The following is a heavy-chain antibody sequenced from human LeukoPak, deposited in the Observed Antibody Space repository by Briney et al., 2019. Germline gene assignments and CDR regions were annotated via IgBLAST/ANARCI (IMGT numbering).Heavy chain of an antibody. CDR1: GFTFSSYS. CDR2: ISSSSSTI. CDR3: ARGGGVTMVRGYYFDY. J-gene: IGHJ4*02. D-gene: IGHD3-10*01. V-gene: IGHV3-48*04. Sequence: GGSLRLSCAASGFTFSSYSMNWVRQAPGKGLEWVSYISSSSSTIYYADSVKGRFTISRDNAKNSLYLQMNSLRAEDTAAYYCARGGGVTMVRGYYFDYWGQGTLVTVSS.